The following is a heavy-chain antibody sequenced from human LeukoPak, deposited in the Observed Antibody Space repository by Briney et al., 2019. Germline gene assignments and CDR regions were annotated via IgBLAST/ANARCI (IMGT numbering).Heavy chain of an antibody. CDR3: ARGLNFDWLLGPWFDP. V-gene: IGHV1-18*01. CDR1: GYTFTSYG. CDR2: ISTYNGNT. D-gene: IGHD3-9*01. J-gene: IGHJ5*02. Sequence: ASVTVSCKASGYTFTSYGISWVRQAPGQGLEWMGWISTYNGNTNYAQKLQGRVTMTTDTSTTTAYMELRSLRSDDTAVYYCARGLNFDWLLGPWFDPWGQGTLVTVSS.